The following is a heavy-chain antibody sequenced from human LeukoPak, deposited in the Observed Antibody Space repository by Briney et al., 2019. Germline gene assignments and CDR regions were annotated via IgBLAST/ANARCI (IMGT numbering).Heavy chain of an antibody. CDR2: ISGSGGST. Sequence: GGSLRLSCAASGFTFSSYAMSWVRQAPGKGLEWVSAISGSGGSTYYADSVKGRFTISRDNSKNTLYLQMNSLRAEDTAVYYCAITDGFLPLQGPFDYWGQGTLVTVSS. V-gene: IGHV3-23*01. J-gene: IGHJ4*02. D-gene: IGHD5-24*01. CDR1: GFTFSSYA. CDR3: AITDGFLPLQGPFDY.